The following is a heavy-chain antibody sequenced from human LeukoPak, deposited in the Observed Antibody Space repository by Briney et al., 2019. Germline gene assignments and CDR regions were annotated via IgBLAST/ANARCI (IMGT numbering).Heavy chain of an antibody. CDR1: GFTFSSYG. CDR3: AKAHSSGWYDKSILQI. J-gene: IGHJ3*02. D-gene: IGHD6-19*01. CDR2: ISYDGSNK. V-gene: IGHV3-30*18. Sequence: GGSLRLSCAASGFTFSSYGMHWVRQAPGKGLEWVAVISYDGSNKYYADSVKGRFTISRDNTKNTLYLQMNSLRAEDTAVYYCAKAHSSGWYDKSILQIWGQGTMVTVSS.